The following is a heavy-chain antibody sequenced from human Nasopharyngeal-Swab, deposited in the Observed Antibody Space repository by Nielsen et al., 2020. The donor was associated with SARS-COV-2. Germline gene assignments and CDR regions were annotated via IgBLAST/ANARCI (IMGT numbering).Heavy chain of an antibody. Sequence: GGSLRLSCAASGFTFSGSAMHWVRQASGKGLEWVGRIRSKANSYATAYAASVKGRFTIPRDDSKNTAYLQMNSLKTEDTAVYYCTSLEYSSSSGAGAYYYYYMDVWGKGTTVTVSS. CDR2: IRSKANSYAT. D-gene: IGHD6-6*01. CDR3: TSLEYSSSSGAGAYYYYYMDV. V-gene: IGHV3-73*01. J-gene: IGHJ6*03. CDR1: GFTFSGSA.